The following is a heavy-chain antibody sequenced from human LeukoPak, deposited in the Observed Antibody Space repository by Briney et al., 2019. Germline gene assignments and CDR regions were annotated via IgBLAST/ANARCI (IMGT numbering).Heavy chain of an antibody. J-gene: IGHJ2*01. CDR1: GFTFSSYA. V-gene: IGHV3-30*04. Sequence: GRSLRLSCAASGFTFSSYAMHWDRQAPGKGLEWVAVISYDGSNKYYADSVKGRFTISRDNSKNTLYLQMNSLRAEDTAVYYCARDPVGSLWYFDLWGRGTLVTVSS. CDR3: ARDPVGSLWYFDL. CDR2: ISYDGSNK. D-gene: IGHD5-12*01.